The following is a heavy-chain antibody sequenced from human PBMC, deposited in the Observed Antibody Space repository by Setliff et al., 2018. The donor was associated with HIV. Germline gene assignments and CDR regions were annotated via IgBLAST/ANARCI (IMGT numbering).Heavy chain of an antibody. Sequence: ASVKVSCKAPGNSFNGDFLNWVRQAPGQGLEWMGNIKLSSGGTKFAQKFLGRVTMTRDTSTNTAFMELRRLNSDDTATYFCVASPGSFTSVDETEAGDYWGQGTLVTVSS. CDR2: IKLSSGGT. CDR3: VASPGSFTSVDETEAGDY. V-gene: IGHV1-2*02. CDR1: GNSFNGDF. D-gene: IGHD6-25*01. J-gene: IGHJ4*02.